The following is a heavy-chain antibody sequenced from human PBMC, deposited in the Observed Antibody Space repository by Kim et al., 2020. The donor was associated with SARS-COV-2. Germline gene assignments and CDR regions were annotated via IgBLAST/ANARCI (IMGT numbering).Heavy chain of an antibody. CDR1: GDSVSSDSAA. J-gene: IGHJ6*02. Sequence: SQTLSLTCAISGDSVSSDSAAWNWIRQSPSRGLEWLGRAYFRSMWYTDYAVSVKSRITINPDTSKNHFSLQLNSVTPEDTAIYYCARDGTTSLYYYGLDVWRQGPTVTVS. D-gene: IGHD1-7*01. V-gene: IGHV6-1*01. CDR2: AYFRSMWYT. CDR3: ARDGTTSLYYYGLDV.